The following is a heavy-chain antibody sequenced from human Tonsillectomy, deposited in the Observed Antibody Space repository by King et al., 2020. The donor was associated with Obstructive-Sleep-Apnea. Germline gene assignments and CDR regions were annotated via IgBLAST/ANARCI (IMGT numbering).Heavy chain of an antibody. D-gene: IGHD6-13*01. CDR3: ARDLVTAASSD. CDR1: GYTFTNYG. CDR2: ISGYNGNT. Sequence: QLVQSGAEVKKPGASVKVSCKASGYTFTNYGISWVRQAPGQGLEWMVWISGYNGNTNYAQNFQDRVTMTMDTSTTTVYMELRSLRSDDTAVYYCARDLVTAASSDWGQGTLVTVSS. J-gene: IGHJ4*02. V-gene: IGHV1-18*01.